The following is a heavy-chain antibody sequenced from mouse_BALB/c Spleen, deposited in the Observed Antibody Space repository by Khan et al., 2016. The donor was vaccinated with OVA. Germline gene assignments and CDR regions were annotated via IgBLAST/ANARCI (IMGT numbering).Heavy chain of an antibody. CDR1: GFNIKDYY. CDR2: IDPENGKT. V-gene: IGHV14-1*02. CDR3: PRSSLLNVAY. J-gene: IGHJ2*01. D-gene: IGHD6-1*01. Sequence: VQLQQSGTELVRPGALVRLSCTASGFNIKDYYIHWVKQRPDQGLEWIGWIDPENGKTIYDPKFQGKASITADTSSNTVYLQLSSLTSEDTAVYYWPRSSLLNVAYWGQGTTLPVSS.